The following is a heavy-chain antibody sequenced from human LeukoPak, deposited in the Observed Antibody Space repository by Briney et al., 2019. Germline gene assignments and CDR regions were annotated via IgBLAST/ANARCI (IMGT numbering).Heavy chain of an antibody. CDR1: GYTFTSYG. Sequence: ASVKVSCEASGYTFTSYGISWVRQAPGQGLEWMGWISAYNGNTNYAQKLQGRVTMTTDTSTSTAYMELRSLRSDDTAVYYCAASSDPTYYYGSGFDYWGQGTLVTVSS. D-gene: IGHD3-10*01. V-gene: IGHV1-18*01. CDR3: AASSDPTYYYGSGFDY. CDR2: ISAYNGNT. J-gene: IGHJ4*02.